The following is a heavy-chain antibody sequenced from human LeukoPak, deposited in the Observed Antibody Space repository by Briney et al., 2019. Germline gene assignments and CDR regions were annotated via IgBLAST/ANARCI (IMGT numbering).Heavy chain of an antibody. J-gene: IGHJ4*02. Sequence: GGSLRLSCAASGFTFSSYSMNWVRQAPGKGLEWVSAISGSGGSTYYADSVKGRFTISRDNSKNTLYLQMNSLRAEDTAVYYCAKASTDRGLGYFDYWGQGTLVTVSS. CDR2: ISGSGGST. CDR3: AKASTDRGLGYFDY. D-gene: IGHD6-19*01. CDR1: GFTFSSYS. V-gene: IGHV3-23*01.